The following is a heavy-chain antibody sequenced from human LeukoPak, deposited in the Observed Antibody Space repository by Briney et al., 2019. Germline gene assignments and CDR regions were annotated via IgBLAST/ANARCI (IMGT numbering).Heavy chain of an antibody. Sequence: SETLSLTCAVYGGSFRGYYWSWIRQPPGKGLEWIGEINHSGSTNYNPSLKSRVTISVDTSKNQFSLKLSSVTAADTAVYYCASERVYGSGSYYRYYYMDVWGKGTTVTVSS. CDR1: GGSFRGYY. CDR2: INHSGST. J-gene: IGHJ6*03. CDR3: ASERVYGSGSYYRYYYMDV. D-gene: IGHD3-10*01. V-gene: IGHV4-34*01.